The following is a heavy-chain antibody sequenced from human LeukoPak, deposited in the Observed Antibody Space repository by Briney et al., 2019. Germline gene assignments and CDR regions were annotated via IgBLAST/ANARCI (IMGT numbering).Heavy chain of an antibody. Sequence: ASVKVSCKASGFTFTSSAMQWVRQARGQRPEWIGWIVVGSGNTNYAQKFQERVTITRDMSTSTAYMELSSLRSEDTAVYYCAAAGDSSIFVFDYWGQGTLVTVSS. J-gene: IGHJ4*02. V-gene: IGHV1-58*02. D-gene: IGHD3-22*01. CDR2: IVVGSGNT. CDR3: AAAGDSSIFVFDY. CDR1: GFTFTSSA.